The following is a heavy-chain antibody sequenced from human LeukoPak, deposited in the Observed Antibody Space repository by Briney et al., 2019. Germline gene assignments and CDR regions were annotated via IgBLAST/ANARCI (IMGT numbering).Heavy chain of an antibody. Sequence: SETLSLTCSVSGGSISSYYWSWIRQPPGKGLQWIGYIYYSGSTNYDPSLKSRVTISVDTSKNQFSLKLRSVTAADTAVYYCARTTEGGYTYSYLYYYMDVWGKGTTVTISS. CDR2: IYYSGST. J-gene: IGHJ6*03. D-gene: IGHD5-18*01. CDR1: GGSISSYY. CDR3: ARTTEGGYTYSYLYYYMDV. V-gene: IGHV4-59*01.